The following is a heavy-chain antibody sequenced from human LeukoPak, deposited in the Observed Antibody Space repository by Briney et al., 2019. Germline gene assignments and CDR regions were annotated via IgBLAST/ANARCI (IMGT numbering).Heavy chain of an antibody. J-gene: IGHJ4*02. CDR1: GGSISSYY. V-gene: IGHV4-4*07. CDR2: IHTSGST. Sequence: SETLSLTCTVSGGSISSYYWSWIRQPAGKGLEWIGHIHTSGSTNYNPSLKSRVTMSVDTSKNQFSLKLSSVTAADTAVYYCARDRYYYDSSGYYQLDYWGQGTLVTVSS. D-gene: IGHD3-22*01. CDR3: ARDRYYYDSSGYYQLDY.